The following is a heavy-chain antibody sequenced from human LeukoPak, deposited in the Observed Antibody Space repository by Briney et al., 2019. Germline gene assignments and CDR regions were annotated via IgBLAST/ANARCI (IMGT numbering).Heavy chain of an antibody. J-gene: IGHJ4*02. Sequence: PSETLSLTCIVLGGSISSSSYYWAWIRQSPGKGLEWIGTFSSGGSAHYNPSLTSRVSISKDTSDNQLSLRLYSVTAADTAVYYCARKQTGTMSDVWGQGTQVTVS. CDR2: FSSGGSA. CDR1: GGSISSSSYY. V-gene: IGHV4-39*07. CDR3: ARKQTGTMSDV. D-gene: IGHD1-7*01.